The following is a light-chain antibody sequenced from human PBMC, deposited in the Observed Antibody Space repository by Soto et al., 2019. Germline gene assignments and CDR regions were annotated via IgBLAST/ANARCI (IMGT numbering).Light chain of an antibody. Sequence: EIVMTQSPATLSVSPGERATLSCRASQSVSSNLAWYQQKPGQAPRFLIYGASTRATGIPARFSGSGSGTEFTLTISSLQSEDFAVYYCQQRSFWLTFGGGTKVEIK. V-gene: IGKV3-15*01. CDR1: QSVSSN. CDR3: QQRSFWLT. CDR2: GAS. J-gene: IGKJ4*01.